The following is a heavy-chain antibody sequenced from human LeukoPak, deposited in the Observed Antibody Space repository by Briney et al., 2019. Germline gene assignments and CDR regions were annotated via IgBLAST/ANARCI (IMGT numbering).Heavy chain of an antibody. CDR3: ARRAGSDY. Sequence: AGGSLRLSCAASGFTVSGNYMSWVRQAPGKGLEWVSVMYSNGNTYYADSVRGRFTISRDNSKNTVFLQMNSLRAEDTAVYYCARRAGSDYWGQGTLVTVSS. D-gene: IGHD6-13*01. J-gene: IGHJ4*02. CDR2: MYSNGNT. CDR1: GFTVSGNY. V-gene: IGHV3-53*01.